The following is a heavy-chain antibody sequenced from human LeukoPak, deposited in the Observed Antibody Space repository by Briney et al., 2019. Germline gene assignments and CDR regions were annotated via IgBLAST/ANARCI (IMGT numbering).Heavy chain of an antibody. CDR3: ARESGGRYSFGPWFFDL. V-gene: IGHV3-9*01. CDR2: ISWNSGSI. D-gene: IGHD5-18*01. Sequence: GGSLRLSCAASGFTFDDYAMHWVRQAPGKGLEWVSGISWNSGSIGYADSVKGRFTISRDNAKNSLYLQMNSLRDEDTAVYYCARESGGRYSFGPWFFDLWGQGTLVTVSS. J-gene: IGHJ4*02. CDR1: GFTFDDYA.